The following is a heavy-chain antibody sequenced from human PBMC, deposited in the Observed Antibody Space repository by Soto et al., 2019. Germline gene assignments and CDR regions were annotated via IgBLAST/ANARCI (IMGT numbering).Heavy chain of an antibody. D-gene: IGHD2-15*01. J-gene: IGHJ4*02. V-gene: IGHV1-2*04. CDR3: ARGQEVGAHFFDS. CDR1: GYTFTGYY. Sequence: ASVKVSCKTSGYTFTGYYLHWVRQVPGQGLEWMGWIYPDSGGTNYAPKFRGWVTVTRDTSISTAFMELSNLRSDDTAVYFCARGQEVGAHFFDSWGQGTQVTVSS. CDR2: IYPDSGGT.